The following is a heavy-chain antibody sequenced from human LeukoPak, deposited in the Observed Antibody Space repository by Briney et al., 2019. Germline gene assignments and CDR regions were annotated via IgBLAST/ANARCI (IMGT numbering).Heavy chain of an antibody. CDR3: AKNREYYFDY. CDR2: IYHSGIT. D-gene: IGHD3-10*01. CDR1: GDSISSGGYY. V-gene: IGHV4-30-2*01. J-gene: IGHJ4*02. Sequence: SETLSLTCTVSGDSISSGGYYWSWIRQPPGTGLEWIGHIYHSGITHYNPSLKSRATTSVDRSKNQFSLRLSSVTVADTAVYYCAKNREYYFDYWGQGALVTVSS.